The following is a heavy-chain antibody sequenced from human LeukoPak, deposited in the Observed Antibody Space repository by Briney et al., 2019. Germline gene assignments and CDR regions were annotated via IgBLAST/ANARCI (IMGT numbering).Heavy chain of an antibody. J-gene: IGHJ6*02. CDR3: ARAHSSSWYGTSYYYYGMDV. Sequence: GSLRLSCAASGFTFSYYDMSWVRQAPGKGLEWIGEINHSGSTNYNPSLKSRVTISVDTSKNQFSLKLSSVTAADTAVYYCARAHSSSWYGTSYYYYGMDVWGQGTTVTVSS. CDR2: INHSGST. V-gene: IGHV4-34*01. CDR1: GFTFSYYD. D-gene: IGHD6-13*01.